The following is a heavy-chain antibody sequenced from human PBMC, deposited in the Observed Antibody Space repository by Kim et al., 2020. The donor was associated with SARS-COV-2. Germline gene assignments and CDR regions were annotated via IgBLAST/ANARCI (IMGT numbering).Heavy chain of an antibody. J-gene: IGHJ4*02. D-gene: IGHD3-10*01. CDR1: GFTFSSRW. V-gene: IGHV3-7*04. CDR2: IEPDGGER. CDR3: AGAISGNWYY. Sequence: GGSLRLSCTASGFTFSSRWMYWVRQAPGTGLEWVANIEPDGGERNYVDSVKGRFTISRDNAKNSLFLHMDSLRVADTAFYYCAGAISGNWYYCGQGTLVT.